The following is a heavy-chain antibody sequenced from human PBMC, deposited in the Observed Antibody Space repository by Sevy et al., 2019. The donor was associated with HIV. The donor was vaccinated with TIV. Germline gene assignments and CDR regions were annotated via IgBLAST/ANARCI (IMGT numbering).Heavy chain of an antibody. J-gene: IGHJ4*02. V-gene: IGHV3-33*01. CDR3: VRGADYYDSSGANWDY. CDR2: TWYDGSNK. D-gene: IGHD3-22*01. Sequence: GRSLSLSCAASGFTFSKYGMHWVRQAPGPGLERVALTWYDGSNKYYADSVQGRFTISSDNSKNTLYLQMNSLGAEETAVYYWVRGADYYDSSGANWDYWGQGTLVTVSS. CDR1: GFTFSKYG.